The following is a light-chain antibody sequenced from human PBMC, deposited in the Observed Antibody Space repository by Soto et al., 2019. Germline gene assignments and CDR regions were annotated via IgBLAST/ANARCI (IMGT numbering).Light chain of an antibody. V-gene: IGLV2-14*01. CDR2: EVS. J-gene: IGLJ1*01. CDR1: SSDIGGYNY. Sequence: QSALTQPASVSGSPGQSITISCTATSSDIGGYNYVSWYQQHPGKAPKVMIYEVSNRPSGVSNRFSGSKSGNTASLTISGLQAEDEADYYCSSYTSSSTLYVFGSGTKVTVL. CDR3: SSYTSSSTLYV.